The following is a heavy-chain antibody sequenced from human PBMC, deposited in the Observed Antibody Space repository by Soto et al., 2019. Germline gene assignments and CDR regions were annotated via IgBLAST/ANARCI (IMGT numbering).Heavy chain of an antibody. J-gene: IGHJ6*02. CDR1: GFTFSSYE. V-gene: IGHV3-48*03. CDR2: TSSGGGTI. CDR3: ARSEEDSDYYYYGMDV. D-gene: IGHD2-15*01. Sequence: GGSLRLSCAASGFTFSSYEMDWVRQAPGKGLEWVSYTSSGGGTIYYADSVKGRFTISRDNTKNSLYLQMNTLRAEDTAVYYCARSEEDSDYYYYGMDVWGQGTTVTVSS.